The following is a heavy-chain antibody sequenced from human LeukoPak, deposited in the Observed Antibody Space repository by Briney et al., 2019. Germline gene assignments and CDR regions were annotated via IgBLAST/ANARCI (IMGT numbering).Heavy chain of an antibody. CDR1: GFTFSNYA. D-gene: IGHD5-18*01. J-gene: IGHJ4*02. Sequence: GGSLRLSCAASGFTFSNYAMSWARQAPGKGLEWVSAISGSGGSTYYADSVKGRFTISRDNSKNTLYLKMNSLRAEDTAVYYCTRATIWLPFDYWGQGTLVTVSS. V-gene: IGHV3-23*01. CDR3: TRATIWLPFDY. CDR2: ISGSGGST.